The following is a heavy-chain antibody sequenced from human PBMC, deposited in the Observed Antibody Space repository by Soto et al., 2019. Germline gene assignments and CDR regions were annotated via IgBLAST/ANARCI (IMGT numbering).Heavy chain of an antibody. V-gene: IGHV3-7*04. Sequence: GWSLRLSCAVSGFTFSSSWMSWVRQAPGKGLEWVANIKQDGSEKYYVDSVKGRFTISRDNAKNSLYLQMNSLRAEDTAVYYCARLRGYSGYDLGVNFDDWGQGT. CDR1: GFTFSSSW. CDR3: ARLRGYSGYDLGVNFDD. CDR2: IKQDGSEK. D-gene: IGHD5-12*01. J-gene: IGHJ4*02.